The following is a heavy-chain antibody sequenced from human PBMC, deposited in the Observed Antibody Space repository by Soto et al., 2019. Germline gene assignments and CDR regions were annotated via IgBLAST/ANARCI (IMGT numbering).Heavy chain of an antibody. J-gene: IGHJ6*03. D-gene: IGHD4-4*01. CDR3: TTDLRLTTKYYYYYYMDV. V-gene: IGHV3-15*01. CDR1: GFTFSNAW. Sequence: PGGSLRLSCAASGFTFSNAWMSWVRQAPGKGLEWVGRIKSKTDGGTTDYAAPVKGRFTISRDDSKNTLYLQMNSLKTEDTAVYYCTTDLRLTTKYYYYYYMDVWGKGTTVTVSS. CDR2: IKSKTDGGTT.